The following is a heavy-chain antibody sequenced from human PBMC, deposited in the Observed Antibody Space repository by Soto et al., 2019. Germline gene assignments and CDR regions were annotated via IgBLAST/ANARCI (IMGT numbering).Heavy chain of an antibody. CDR3: ARGSSIAGLYYGMDV. V-gene: IGHV4-30-4*01. J-gene: IGHJ6*02. D-gene: IGHD6-6*01. CDR1: GGSISSGNYY. Sequence: PSETLSLTCTVSGGSISSGNYYWSWIRQPPGKGLEWIGFISYSGSTYYNASLKSRVTISLDTSKNQFSLKLSSVTAADTAVYYCARGSSIAGLYYGMDVWGQGTTVTVSS. CDR2: ISYSGST.